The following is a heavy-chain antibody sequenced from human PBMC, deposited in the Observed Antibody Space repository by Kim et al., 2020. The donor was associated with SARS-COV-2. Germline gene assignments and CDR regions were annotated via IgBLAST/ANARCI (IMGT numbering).Heavy chain of an antibody. CDR1: GDSVSSNSAA. CDR3: ARELECYDFWRNLRGCQYNWFDP. J-gene: IGHJ5*02. V-gene: IGHV6-1*01. Sequence: SQTLSLTCAISGDSVSSNSAAWNWIRQSPSRGLEWLGRTYYRSKWYNDYAVSVKSRITINPDTSKNQFSLQLNSVTPEDTAVYYCARELECYDFWRNLRGCQYNWFDPWGQGTLVTVSS. D-gene: IGHD3-3*01. CDR2: TYYRSKWYN.